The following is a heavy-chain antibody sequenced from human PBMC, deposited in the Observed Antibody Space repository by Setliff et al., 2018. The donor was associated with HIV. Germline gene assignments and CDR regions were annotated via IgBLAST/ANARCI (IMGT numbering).Heavy chain of an antibody. Sequence: GASVKVSCKASGYTLTTYGISWVRQAPGQGPEWMGWISTETGNPMYAQGFRGRLVFSLDTSVNTAYLQINSLKAEDTAMYYCARVGSYWSTFDYWGQGALVTVSS. CDR2: ISTETGNP. CDR1: GYTLTTYG. CDR3: ARVGSYWSTFDY. V-gene: IGHV7-4-1*02. J-gene: IGHJ4*02. D-gene: IGHD2-8*02.